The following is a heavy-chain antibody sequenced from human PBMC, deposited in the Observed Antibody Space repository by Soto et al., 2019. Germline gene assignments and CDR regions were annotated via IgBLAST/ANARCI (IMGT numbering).Heavy chain of an antibody. Sequence: EVQLLESGGGLVQPGGSLRLSCAASGFTFSSYAMSWVRQAPGKGLEWVSAISGSGGSTYYADSVKGRFTISRDNSKNTLYLQMNSLRAEDTAVYYCAKDRLTGYYTTDAFDIWGQGTMVTVSS. D-gene: IGHD3-9*01. CDR3: AKDRLTGYYTTDAFDI. V-gene: IGHV3-23*01. CDR1: GFTFSSYA. CDR2: ISGSGGST. J-gene: IGHJ3*02.